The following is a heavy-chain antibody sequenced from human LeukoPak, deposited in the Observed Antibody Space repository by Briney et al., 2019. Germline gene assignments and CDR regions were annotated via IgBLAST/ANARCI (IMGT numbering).Heavy chain of an antibody. CDR1: GGTFNSYA. CDR2: IIPIFGTA. J-gene: IGHJ3*02. D-gene: IGHD6-13*01. V-gene: IGHV1-69*13. Sequence: GASVKVSCKASGGTFNSYAITWVRQAPGQGLEWMGGIIPIFGTANYAQKFQGRVTITADGSTSTAYMELSRLRSDDTAVYYCARTIAAAGKDAFDIWGQGTMVTVSS. CDR3: ARTIAAAGKDAFDI.